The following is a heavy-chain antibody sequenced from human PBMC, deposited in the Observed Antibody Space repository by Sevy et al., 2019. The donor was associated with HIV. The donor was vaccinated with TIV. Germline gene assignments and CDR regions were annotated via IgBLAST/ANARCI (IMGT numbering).Heavy chain of an antibody. D-gene: IGHD6-19*01. Sequence: GGSLRLSCAASGFTVTFNSMIWVRQAPGRGLVWVSVIYVGRNTYYADSVKGRFTIFRDSFKDTVDLQMDSLRPEDSGVYYCVRERAGIDHWGQGTLVTVSS. CDR2: IYVGRNT. V-gene: IGHV3-53*01. CDR3: VRERAGIDH. J-gene: IGHJ4*02. CDR1: GFTVTFNS.